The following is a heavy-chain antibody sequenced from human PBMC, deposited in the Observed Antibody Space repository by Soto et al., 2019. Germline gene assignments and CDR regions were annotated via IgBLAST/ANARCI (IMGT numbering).Heavy chain of an antibody. J-gene: IGHJ4*02. Sequence: GSLRLSCAASGFTFSSYSMNWVRQAPGKGLEWVSSISSTSSYIYYADSVKGRFTISRDNAKNSLYLQMNSLRAEDTAVYYCATNLVGQQQVFWGQGTLVTVSS. CDR2: ISSTSSYI. D-gene: IGHD6-13*01. CDR1: GFTFSSYS. V-gene: IGHV3-21*01. CDR3: ATNLVGQQQVF.